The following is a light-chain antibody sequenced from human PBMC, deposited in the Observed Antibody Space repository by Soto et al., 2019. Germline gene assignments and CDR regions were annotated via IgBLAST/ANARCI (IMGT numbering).Light chain of an antibody. CDR1: QGISSA. CDR3: QHFDDYPFT. Sequence: AIQLTQSPSSLSASVGDSFTITCRASQGISSALAWYQQTPGRAPKLLIYDASTLESGVPSRFSGSRSGTDFTLTVSSLQPEDFATYYCQHFDDYPFTFGPGTKVDIK. J-gene: IGKJ3*01. CDR2: DAS. V-gene: IGKV1D-13*01.